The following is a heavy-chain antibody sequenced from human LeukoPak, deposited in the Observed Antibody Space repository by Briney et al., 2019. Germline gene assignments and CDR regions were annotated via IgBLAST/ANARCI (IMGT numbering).Heavy chain of an antibody. V-gene: IGHV1-2*06. Sequence: ASVKVSCKVSGYTLTDYYIHWVRQAPGQGLEWMGRLNPNIGGTNYAQKFQGRATMTRDTSTDTAYMQLSSLRSTDTAVYFCARALGVGFGQNAYYFDHRGQGTLVTVSS. CDR2: LNPNIGGT. D-gene: IGHD1-26*01. CDR3: ARALGVGFGQNAYYFDH. J-gene: IGHJ4*02. CDR1: GYTLTDYY.